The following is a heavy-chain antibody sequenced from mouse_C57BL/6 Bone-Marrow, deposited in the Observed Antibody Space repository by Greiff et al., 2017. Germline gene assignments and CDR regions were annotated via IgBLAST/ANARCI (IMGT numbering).Heavy chain of an antibody. J-gene: IGHJ1*03. CDR1: GISITTGNYR. CDR3: ARDLTDDPWYFDV. V-gene: IGHV3-5*01. CDR2: ISYSGTI. Sequence: VQLKESGPGLVKPSQTVFLTCTVTGISITTGNYRWSWIRQFPGNKLEWIGYISYSGTITYNPSLTSRTTITRDTPKNQFFLEMNSLTAEDTATYYCARDLTDDPWYFDVWGTGTTVTVSS. D-gene: IGHD4-1*01.